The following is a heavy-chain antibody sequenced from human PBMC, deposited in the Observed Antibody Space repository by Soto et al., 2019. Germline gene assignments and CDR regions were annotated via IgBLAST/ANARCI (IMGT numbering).Heavy chain of an antibody. J-gene: IGHJ3*02. D-gene: IGHD6-13*01. V-gene: IGHV4-34*01. Sequence: SETLSLTCAVYGGSFSGYYWSWIRQPPGKGLEWIGEINHSGSTNYNPSLKSRVTISVDTSKNQFSLKLSSVTAADTAVYYCAKAPPYSSLGLGYFFDIWGQGTMVTVSS. CDR1: GGSFSGYY. CDR2: INHSGST. CDR3: AKAPPYSSLGLGYFFDI.